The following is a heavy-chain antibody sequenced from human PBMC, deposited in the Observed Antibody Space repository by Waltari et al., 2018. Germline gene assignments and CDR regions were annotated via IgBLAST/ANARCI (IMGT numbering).Heavy chain of an antibody. CDR1: GFTFSSYG. CDR3: AKVSDGGNPFGYFDL. Sequence: QVQLVESGGGVVQPGRSLRLSCAASGFTFSSYGMPWVRPAPGKGLEWVAVIWYDGSKKDYADSVKGRFTISRDNSKNTLYLQMNSLRAEDTAMYYCAKVSDGGNPFGYFDLWGRGTLVTVSS. J-gene: IGHJ2*01. V-gene: IGHV3-30*18. D-gene: IGHD2-15*01. CDR2: IWYDGSKK.